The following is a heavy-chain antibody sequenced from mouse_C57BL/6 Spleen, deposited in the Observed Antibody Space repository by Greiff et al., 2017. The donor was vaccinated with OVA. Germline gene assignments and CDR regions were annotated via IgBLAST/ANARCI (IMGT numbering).Heavy chain of an antibody. J-gene: IGHJ2*01. CDR1: GFNIKDDY. D-gene: IGHD2-5*01. V-gene: IGHV14-4*01. CDR3: TGGYSNLFDY. Sequence: EVQLQQSGAELVRPGASVKLSCTASGFNIKDDYMHWVKQRPEQGLEWIGWIDPENGDTEYASKFQGKATITADTSSNTAYLQLSSLTSDDTAVYYGTGGYSNLFDYWGQGTTLTVSS. CDR2: IDPENGDT.